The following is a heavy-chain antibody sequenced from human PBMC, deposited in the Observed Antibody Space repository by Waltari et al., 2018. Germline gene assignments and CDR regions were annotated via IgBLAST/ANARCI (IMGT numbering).Heavy chain of an antibody. V-gene: IGHV4-39*02. Sequence: QLQLQESGPGLVKPSETLSLTCTVSGGSISSSSYYWGWIRQPPGKGLEWIGRIYYSGTTHYNPSLKSRVTISVDTSKNQFSLKLSSVTAADTAVYYCARDSTVTTLGIDIWGQGTMVTVSS. J-gene: IGHJ3*02. CDR3: ARDSTVTTLGIDI. CDR2: IYYSGTT. D-gene: IGHD4-17*01. CDR1: GGSISSSSYY.